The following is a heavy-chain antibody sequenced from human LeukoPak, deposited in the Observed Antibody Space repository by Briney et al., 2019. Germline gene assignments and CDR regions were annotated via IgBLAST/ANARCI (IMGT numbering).Heavy chain of an antibody. CDR2: ISSSGSTI. CDR1: GFTFSSYE. V-gene: IGHV3-48*03. Sequence: GGSLRLSCAASGFTFSSYEMNWVRQAPGKGLEWVSYISSSGSTIYYADSVKGRFTISRDNAKNSLYLQMNSLRAEDTAVYYCAREGYRGYSYARNEYYYYYYYMDVWGKGTTVTVSS. D-gene: IGHD5-18*01. CDR3: AREGYRGYSYARNEYYYYYYYMDV. J-gene: IGHJ6*03.